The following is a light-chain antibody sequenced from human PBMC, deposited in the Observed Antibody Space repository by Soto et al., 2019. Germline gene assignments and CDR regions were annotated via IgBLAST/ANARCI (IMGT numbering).Light chain of an antibody. CDR3: QQLDNYPLT. CDR1: QGISGY. V-gene: IGKV1-9*01. J-gene: IGKJ4*01. Sequence: DIQLTQSPPVLSASVRDRVTITCRASQGISGYLAWYQQKPGSAPKLLIYAASTLQSGVPSRFSGSGSGTEFTLTISSLQPEDFATYYCQQLDNYPLTFGGGTKVEI. CDR2: AAS.